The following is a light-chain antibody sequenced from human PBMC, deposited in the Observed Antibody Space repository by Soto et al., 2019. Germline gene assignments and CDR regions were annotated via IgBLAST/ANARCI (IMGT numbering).Light chain of an antibody. CDR3: ETWDSNTRV. V-gene: IGLV4-60*02. Sequence: QLVLTQSSSASASLGSSVKITCTLSSGHSSYIITWHQQQPGKAPRYLMKLEGSGSYNKGSGVPDRFSGSSSGADRYLTISNLQFEDEADYYCETWDSNTRVFGGGTKLTVL. CDR1: SGHSSYI. J-gene: IGLJ3*02. CDR2: LEGSGSY.